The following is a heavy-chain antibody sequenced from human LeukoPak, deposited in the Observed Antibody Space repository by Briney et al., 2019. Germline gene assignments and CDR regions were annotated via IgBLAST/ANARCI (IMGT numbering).Heavy chain of an antibody. Sequence: ASVKVSCKTSENTFSGYYIHWVRQPPGQGLEWMGWIDPNSGGTKYTEKFQGRVTMTRDTSITTAYMELSRLRFDDTAVYYCASDSARKVHLASYQDYMDVCGKGTSVTVSS. V-gene: IGHV1-2*02. CDR3: ASDSARKVHLASYQDYMDV. CDR1: ENTFSGYY. J-gene: IGHJ6*03. CDR2: IDPNSGGT. D-gene: IGHD1-1*01.